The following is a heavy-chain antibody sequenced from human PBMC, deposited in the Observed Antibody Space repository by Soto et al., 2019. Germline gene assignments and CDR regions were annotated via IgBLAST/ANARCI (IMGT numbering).Heavy chain of an antibody. D-gene: IGHD2-2*01. V-gene: IGHV1-2*04. CDR2: TNPYSGGT. CDR1: GYTFTDYY. J-gene: IGHJ6*02. Sequence: ASVKVSCKASGYTFTDYYIHWVRQAPGQGLEWMGWTNPYSGGTNYAQRFQGWVTMTRDTSISTAYMELSRLTSDDTAVYYCARTEYQFTMDVWGQGTTVTVSS. CDR3: ARTEYQFTMDV.